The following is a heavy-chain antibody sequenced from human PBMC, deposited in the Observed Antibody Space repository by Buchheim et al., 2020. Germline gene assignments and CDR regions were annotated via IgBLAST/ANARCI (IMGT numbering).Heavy chain of an antibody. D-gene: IGHD3-22*01. CDR1: GFTFSSYG. CDR3: AKAYDSSGSGY. J-gene: IGHJ4*02. CDR2: ISYDGSNK. V-gene: IGHV3-30*18. Sequence: VQLLESGGGVVQPGRSLRLSCAASGFTFSSYGMHWVRQAPGKGLEWVAVISYDGSNKYYADSVKGRFTISRDNSKNTLYLQMNSLRAEDTAVYYYAKAYDSSGSGYWGQGTL.